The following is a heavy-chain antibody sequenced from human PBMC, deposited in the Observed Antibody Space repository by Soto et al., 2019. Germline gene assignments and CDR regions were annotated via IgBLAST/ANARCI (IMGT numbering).Heavy chain of an antibody. V-gene: IGHV4-59*11. CDR3: ARTTEKDGKEGLDY. J-gene: IGHJ4*02. D-gene: IGHD4-17*01. CDR2: ISYSGYT. Sequence: SETLSLTCIVSGGSFRDHYWTWIRQPPGKGLEWIGYISYSGYTNYKPSLKSRLTMSVDMAKNQFSLKLNSLTAADTAVYYCARTTEKDGKEGLDYWGQGTLVTVSS. CDR1: GGSFRDHY.